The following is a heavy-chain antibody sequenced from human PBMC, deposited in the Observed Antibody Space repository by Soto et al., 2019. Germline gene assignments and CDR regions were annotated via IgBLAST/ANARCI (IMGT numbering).Heavy chain of an antibody. CDR1: GGASGSYY. V-gene: IGHV4-4*07. CDR3: ARMYYDFWSGYNWFDT. D-gene: IGHD3-3*01. CDR2: IYTSGST. J-gene: IGHJ5*02. Sequence: PSEALSLTGTVSGGASGSYYWGWVRERAGKGLEWIGRIYTSGSTNYNPSLKSRVTMSVDTSKNQFSLKLSSVTAADTAVYYCARMYYDFWSGYNWFDTWGQGTLVTVS.